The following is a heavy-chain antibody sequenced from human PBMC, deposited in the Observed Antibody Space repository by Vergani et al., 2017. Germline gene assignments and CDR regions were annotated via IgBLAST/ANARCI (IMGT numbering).Heavy chain of an antibody. J-gene: IGHJ4*02. D-gene: IGHD3-3*01. CDR3: ARERNAYYDFWSGYYTQYYFDY. V-gene: IGHV3-20*04. CDR1: GFTFDDYG. CDR2: INWNGGST. Sequence: EVQLVESGGGVVRPGGSLRLSCAASGFTFDDYGMSWVRQAPGKGLEWVSGINWNGGSTGYADSVKGRFTISRDNAKNSLYLQMNSLRAEDTALYYCARERNAYYDFWSGYYTQYYFDYWGQGPWSPSPQ.